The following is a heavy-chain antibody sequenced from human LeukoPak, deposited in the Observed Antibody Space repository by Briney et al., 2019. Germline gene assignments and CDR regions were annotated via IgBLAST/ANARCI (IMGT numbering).Heavy chain of an antibody. V-gene: IGHV3-48*03. J-gene: IGHJ6*03. D-gene: IGHD3-10*01. CDR2: ISSSGSTI. CDR3: ARGPYASGTYGRRGWVHYMDV. CDR1: GFTFSSYE. Sequence: GGSLRLSCAASGFTFSSYEMNWVRQAPGKGLEWVSYISSSGSTIYYADSVKGRFIISRDNAKNSLYLQMNSLRAEDTAVYYCARGPYASGTYGRRGWVHYMDVWGKGTTVTISS.